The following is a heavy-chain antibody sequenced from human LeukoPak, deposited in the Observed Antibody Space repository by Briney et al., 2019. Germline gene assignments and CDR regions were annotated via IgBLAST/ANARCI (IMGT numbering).Heavy chain of an antibody. CDR2: IRGSGDVT. Sequence: GGSLRLSCAASGVSVSSNYMSWVRQAPGKGLEWVSAIRGSGDVTYYADSVKGRFTISRDNSKNTLYMQMNSLRGEDTAVYYCAKGAYLGYCSSTSCPTRGVFDYWGQGTLVTVSS. CDR1: GVSVSSNY. D-gene: IGHD2-2*01. V-gene: IGHV3-23*01. J-gene: IGHJ4*02. CDR3: AKGAYLGYCSSTSCPTRGVFDY.